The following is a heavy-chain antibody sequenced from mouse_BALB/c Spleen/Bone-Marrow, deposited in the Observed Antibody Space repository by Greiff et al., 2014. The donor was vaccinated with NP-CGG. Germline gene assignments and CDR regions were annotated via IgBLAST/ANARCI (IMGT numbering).Heavy chain of an antibody. J-gene: IGHJ3*01. V-gene: IGHV1-9*01. CDR1: GYTFSSYW. Sequence: VQLMESGAELMKPGASVKISCKTSGYTFSSYWIEWVKQRPGHGLEWIGEILPGSGSTNSNEKFKGKATFTADTSSNTAYMQLSSLTSEDSAVYYCARELGLRLAYWGQGTLVTVSA. D-gene: IGHD3-1*01. CDR2: ILPGSGST. CDR3: ARELGLRLAY.